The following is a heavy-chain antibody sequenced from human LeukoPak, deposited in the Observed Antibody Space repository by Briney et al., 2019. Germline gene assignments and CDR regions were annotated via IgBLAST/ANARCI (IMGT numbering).Heavy chain of an antibody. D-gene: IGHD1-26*01. V-gene: IGHV1-2*06. CDR3: AKPPLVSGSYYMDV. Sequence: GASVKVSCKXSGYTFTGYYMHWVRQAPGQGLEWMGRINPNSGGTNYAQKFQGRVTMTRDTSISTAYMELSRLRSDDTAVYYCAKPPLVSGSYYMDVWGKGTTVTVSS. J-gene: IGHJ6*03. CDR2: INPNSGGT. CDR1: GYTFTGYY.